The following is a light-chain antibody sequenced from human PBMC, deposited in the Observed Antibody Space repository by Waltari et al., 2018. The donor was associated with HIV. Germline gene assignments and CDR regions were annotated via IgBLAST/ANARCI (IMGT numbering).Light chain of an antibody. Sequence: DIVMTQSPDSLAVSLGERATINCKSSQSLLFRSDNKNYLTWYQQKPGQPPKLLIYWASTRESGVPDRFSGSGSGTDFALTISSLQAEDVAVYYGQQYYSSPTFGQGTKVEIK. CDR2: WAS. V-gene: IGKV4-1*01. J-gene: IGKJ1*01. CDR1: QSLLFRSDNKNY. CDR3: QQYYSSPT.